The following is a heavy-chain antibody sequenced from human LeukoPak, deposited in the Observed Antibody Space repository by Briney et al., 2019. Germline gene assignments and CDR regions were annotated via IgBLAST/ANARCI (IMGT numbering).Heavy chain of an antibody. Sequence: PSETLSLTCTVSGGSISSYYWSWIRQPLGKGLEWIGYIYYSGSTNYNPSLKSRVTISVDTSKNQFSLKLSSVTAADTAVYYCARGYDILTGYYPLGLGDWGQGTLVTVSS. D-gene: IGHD3-9*01. CDR1: GGSISSYY. J-gene: IGHJ4*02. V-gene: IGHV4-59*01. CDR2: IYYSGST. CDR3: ARGYDILTGYYPLGLGD.